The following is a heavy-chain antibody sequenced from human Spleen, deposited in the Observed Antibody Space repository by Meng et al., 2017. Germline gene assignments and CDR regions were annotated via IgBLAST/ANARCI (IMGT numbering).Heavy chain of an antibody. Sequence: QVQLQESGPGLLKPSGTLSLTCAVSGDSISSNTWWSWVRQPPGKGLEWIGEIYHGGSTNYIPSLKSRVTISIDKSKNQFSLDLSSVTAADTAVYYCARGTYSSGWAFDYWGQGTLVTVSS. CDR1: GDSISSNTW. CDR2: IYHGGST. V-gene: IGHV4-4*02. CDR3: ARGTYSSGWAFDY. D-gene: IGHD6-19*01. J-gene: IGHJ4*02.